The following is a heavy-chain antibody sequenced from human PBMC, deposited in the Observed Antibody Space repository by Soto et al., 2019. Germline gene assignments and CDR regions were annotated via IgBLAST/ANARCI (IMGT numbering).Heavy chain of an antibody. Sequence: VSVKVACKGSGYTFTSYAMHWLRQAPGQRLEWMGWINAGNGNTKYSQKFQGRVTITRDTSASTAYMELSSLRSEDTAVYYCARSDDSSGYYSSYYYGMDVWGQGTTVTVSS. CDR1: GYTFTSYA. CDR3: ARSDDSSGYYSSYYYGMDV. CDR2: INAGNGNT. D-gene: IGHD3-22*01. J-gene: IGHJ6*02. V-gene: IGHV1-3*01.